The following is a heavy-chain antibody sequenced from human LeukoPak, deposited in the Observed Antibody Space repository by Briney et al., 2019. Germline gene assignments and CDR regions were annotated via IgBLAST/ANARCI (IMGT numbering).Heavy chain of an antibody. CDR1: GFTFSSYS. CDR3: ARAPTVVGATGFDY. V-gene: IGHV3-48*04. J-gene: IGHJ4*02. D-gene: IGHD1-26*01. Sequence: PGGSLRLSCAASGFTFSSYSMNWVRQAPGKGLEWVSYISSSGSTIYYADSVKGRFTISRDNAKNSLYLQMNSLRAEDTAVYYCARAPTVVGATGFDYWGQGTLVTVSS. CDR2: ISSSGSTI.